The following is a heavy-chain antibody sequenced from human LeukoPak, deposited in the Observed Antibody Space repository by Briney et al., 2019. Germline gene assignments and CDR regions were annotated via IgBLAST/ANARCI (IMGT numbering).Heavy chain of an antibody. Sequence: GESPKTSLRGSGYSFNTYWIGWVRPMPGKGLEWMGIIYPGDSDTRYSPSFQGQVTMSADKSINTAYLQWSSLKASDTAMYYCARRQGCSSTSCPPDYWGQGTLVTVSS. CDR1: GYSFNTYW. CDR2: IYPGDSDT. V-gene: IGHV5-51*01. D-gene: IGHD2-2*01. J-gene: IGHJ4*02. CDR3: ARRQGCSSTSCPPDY.